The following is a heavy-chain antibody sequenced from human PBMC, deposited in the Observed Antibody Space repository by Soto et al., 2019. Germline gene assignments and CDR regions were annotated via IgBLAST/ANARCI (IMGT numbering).Heavy chain of an antibody. CDR1: GGSISSYF. CDR2: VYYTGTT. CDR3: ARDLAAVPRAFDY. Sequence: SETLSLTCTVSGGSISSYFYIWVRQPPGKGLGWIGSVYYTGTTDYNPSLKSRVTISVDTSKTQFSLNLRSVTAADTAVYYCARDLAAVPRAFDYWGRGTLVTVS. V-gene: IGHV4-59*01. J-gene: IGHJ4*02. D-gene: IGHD6-13*01.